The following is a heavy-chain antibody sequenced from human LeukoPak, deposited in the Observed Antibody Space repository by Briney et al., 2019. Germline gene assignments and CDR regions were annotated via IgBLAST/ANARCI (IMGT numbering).Heavy chain of an antibody. J-gene: IGHJ4*02. Sequence: SQTLSLTCAISGDSVSRKSAGWNWIRQSPSRGLEWLGRIYYRSTWYSDFLTSRITISPDTYKNQFSLQLNSVIPEDTAVYYCAREEDVDTAMVIDYWGQGTLVTVSS. D-gene: IGHD5-18*01. V-gene: IGHV6-1*01. CDR1: GDSVSRKSAG. CDR2: IYYRSTWYS. CDR3: AREEDVDTAMVIDY.